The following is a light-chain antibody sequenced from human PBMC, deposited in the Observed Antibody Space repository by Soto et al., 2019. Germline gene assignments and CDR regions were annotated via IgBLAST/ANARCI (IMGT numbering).Light chain of an antibody. V-gene: IGKV4-1*01. CDR2: WAA. CDR3: QQYYSTLYT. Sequence: DIVMTQSPDSLAVSLGERATINCKSSQSVLYSSNNKNYLAWYQQKPGQPPMLLIYWAATRESGVPDRFSGSGSGTDFTLTHSSLKAEDVAVYYCQQYYSTLYTFGQGNKLE. CDR1: QSVLYSSNNKNY. J-gene: IGKJ2*01.